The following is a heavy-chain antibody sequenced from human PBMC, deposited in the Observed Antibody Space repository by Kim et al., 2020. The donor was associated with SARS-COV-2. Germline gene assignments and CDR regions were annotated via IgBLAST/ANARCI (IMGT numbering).Heavy chain of an antibody. CDR3: TKEMFSSHWFRMDV. V-gene: IGHV3-30*02. Sequence: GGSLRLSCVTSGFTFRTFGLYWVRQAPGKGLEWVASMWYDATHEYYADSVKGRFTISRDESRNTLYLQMNNLRAEDTAIYYCTKEMFSSHWFRMDVWGQGTTVTVSS. D-gene: IGHD6-19*01. J-gene: IGHJ6*02. CDR1: GFTFRTFG. CDR2: MWYDATHE.